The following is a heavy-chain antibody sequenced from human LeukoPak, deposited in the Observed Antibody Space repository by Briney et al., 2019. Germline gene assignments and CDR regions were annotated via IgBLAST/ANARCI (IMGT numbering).Heavy chain of an antibody. CDR3: ARERGADSAVNWFDP. J-gene: IGHJ5*02. D-gene: IGHD1-26*01. CDR1: GYTFSAYY. Sequence: GASVKVSCTASGYTFSAYYMHWVRQAPGQGLEWVGRVNPNTGGTNYAQKFQGRVAMTRDTSISTAYMELSRLTSDDTAVYYCARERGADSAVNWFDPWGQGTLLTVSS. V-gene: IGHV1-2*06. CDR2: VNPNTGGT.